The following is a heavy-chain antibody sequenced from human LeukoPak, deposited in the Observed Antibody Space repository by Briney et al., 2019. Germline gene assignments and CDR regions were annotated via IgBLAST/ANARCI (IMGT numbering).Heavy chain of an antibody. CDR2: ISTYNGNT. Sequence: ASVKVSCKASGYTFISYGISWVRQAPGQGLEWMGWISTYNGNTNYVQKLQGRVTMTTDTSTSTAYMELRSLRSDDTAVYYCARVQDSGMIVVVINPFDYWGQGTLVTVSS. CDR3: ARVQDSGMIVVVINPFDY. D-gene: IGHD3-22*01. V-gene: IGHV1-18*01. J-gene: IGHJ4*02. CDR1: GYTFISYG.